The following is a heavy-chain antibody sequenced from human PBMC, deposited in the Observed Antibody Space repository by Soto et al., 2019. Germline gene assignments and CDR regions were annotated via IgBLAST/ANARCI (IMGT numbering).Heavy chain of an antibody. J-gene: IGHJ4*02. D-gene: IGHD6-6*01. Sequence: QLQLQESGSGLVKPSQTLSLTCAVSGGSISSGGYSWSSIRQPPGQGLEWIGYLYHSGSTYYNPSLKSGVTISVDRSRNQFCLKLSSVTAAETAVYYCARSLLHSSSFDYWGQGTLVTVSS. V-gene: IGHV4-30-2*01. CDR3: ARSLLHSSSFDY. CDR1: GGSISSGGYS. CDR2: LYHSGST.